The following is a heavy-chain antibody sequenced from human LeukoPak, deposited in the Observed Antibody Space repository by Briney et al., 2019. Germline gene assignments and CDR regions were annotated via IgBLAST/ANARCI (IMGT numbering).Heavy chain of an antibody. J-gene: IGHJ5*02. D-gene: IGHD2-2*01. CDR1: GFTFSDYY. CDR3: ATASTVPAATFDP. Sequence: PGGSLRLSCAASGFTFSDYYMSWIRQAPGKGLEWVSYISSSGSTIYYADSVKGRFTISRDNAKSSLHLQMNSLRAEDTAVYYCATASTVPAATFDPWGQGTLVTVSS. CDR2: ISSSGSTI. V-gene: IGHV3-11*01.